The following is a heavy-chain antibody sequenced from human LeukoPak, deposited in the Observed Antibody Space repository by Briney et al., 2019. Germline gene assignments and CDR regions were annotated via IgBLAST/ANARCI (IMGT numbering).Heavy chain of an antibody. J-gene: IGHJ4*02. CDR1: GFSFSSYN. Sequence: GGSLRLSCAASGFSFSSYNMNWVRLAPGKGLEWVSSISTSNSYIYYADSVKGRFTISRDNAQSSLYLQMNSLTAEDTAVYYCAKDRPRYCGRTNCPVDYWGQGILVTVSS. D-gene: IGHD2-2*01. V-gene: IGHV3-21*01. CDR2: ISTSNSYI. CDR3: AKDRPRYCGRTNCPVDY.